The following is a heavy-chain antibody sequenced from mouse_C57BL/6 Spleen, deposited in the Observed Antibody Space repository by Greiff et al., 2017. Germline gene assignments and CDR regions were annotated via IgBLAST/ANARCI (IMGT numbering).Heavy chain of an antibody. CDR2: ISSGSSTI. J-gene: IGHJ3*01. CDR1: GFTFSDYG. V-gene: IGHV5-17*01. Sequence: EVKLVESGGGLVKPGGSLKLSCAASGFTFSDYGMPWVRQAPEKGLEWVAYISSGSSTIYYADTVKGRFTISRDNAKNTMFLQMTSLRSEDTAMYYCARMRFAYWGQGTLVTVSA. CDR3: ARMRFAY.